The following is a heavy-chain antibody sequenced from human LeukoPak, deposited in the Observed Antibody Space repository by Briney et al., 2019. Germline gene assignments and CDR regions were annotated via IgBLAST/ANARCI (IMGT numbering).Heavy chain of an antibody. CDR2: IIGSGGST. V-gene: IGHV3-23*01. J-gene: IGHJ1*01. Sequence: GGSLRLSCAASGFTFSSYAMSWVRQAPGKGLEWVASIIGSGGSTYYADSVKGRFTISRDNSKNTLYLQMNSLRAEDTAVYYCAKDPTVAGTAEYFQNWGQGTLVTVSS. CDR3: AKDPTVAGTAEYFQN. CDR1: GFTFSSYA. D-gene: IGHD6-19*01.